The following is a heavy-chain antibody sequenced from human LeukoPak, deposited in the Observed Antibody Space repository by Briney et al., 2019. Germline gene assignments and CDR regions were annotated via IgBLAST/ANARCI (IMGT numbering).Heavy chain of an antibody. D-gene: IGHD6-19*01. Sequence: PGGSLRLSCAASGFTLSSYWMHWVRQAPGKGLVWVSRIKSDGRTNYADSVKGRFTISRDNFKNTLYLQMNSLGPEDTAMYYCARDVMAVAGTLGFDCWGQGALVTVSS. CDR1: GFTLSSYW. CDR2: IKSDGRT. V-gene: IGHV3-74*01. CDR3: ARDVMAVAGTLGFDC. J-gene: IGHJ4*02.